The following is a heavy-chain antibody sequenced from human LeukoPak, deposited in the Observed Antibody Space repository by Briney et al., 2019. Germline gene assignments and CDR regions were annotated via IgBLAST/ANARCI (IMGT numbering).Heavy chain of an antibody. CDR2: MYYTGTT. Sequence: PSETLSLTCTVSGGSIRTSYWTWIRQPPGKGLEWIGYMYYTGTTNYNPSLKSRVTISADTSKNQFFLKLRSVTAADTAVYYCASLAGSEDGGYDKYYFHYWGQGTLVTVSS. V-gene: IGHV4-59*08. J-gene: IGHJ4*02. D-gene: IGHD5-18*01. CDR1: GGSIRTSY. CDR3: ASLAGSEDGGYDKYYFHY.